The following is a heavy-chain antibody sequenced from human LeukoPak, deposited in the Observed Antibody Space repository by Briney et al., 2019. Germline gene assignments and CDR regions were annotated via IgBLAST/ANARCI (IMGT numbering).Heavy chain of an antibody. J-gene: IGHJ4*02. V-gene: IGHV3-48*03. CDR1: GFTFSNYD. CDR3: ARFFDILDY. D-gene: IGHD3-9*01. Sequence: GGSLRLSCAASGFTFSNYDMDWVRQAPGKGLEWLSYIINSGTTTSYADSVKGRFTVSRDNAKNSMYLQMNSLRAEDTAVYYCARFFDILDYWGRGTLVIVSS. CDR2: IINSGTTT.